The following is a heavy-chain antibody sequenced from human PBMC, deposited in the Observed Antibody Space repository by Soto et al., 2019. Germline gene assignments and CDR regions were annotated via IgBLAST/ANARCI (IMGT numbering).Heavy chain of an antibody. CDR2: IRGSGANT. CDR1: GLPFGSYA. CDR3: AKDARYYWKIDF. Sequence: DVHLLESGGGLVQPGGSLRLSCGVSGLPFGSYAMPWVRQAPGKGLEWVSGIRGSGANTYYADSVKGRFTISRDNSKNTLYLQMNSLRAEDTAIYYCAKDARYYWKIDFWGQGTLVTVSS. J-gene: IGHJ4*02. D-gene: IGHD1-20*01. V-gene: IGHV3-23*01.